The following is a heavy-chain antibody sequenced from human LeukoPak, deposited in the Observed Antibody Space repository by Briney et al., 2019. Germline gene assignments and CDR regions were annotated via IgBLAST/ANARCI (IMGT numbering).Heavy chain of an antibody. CDR1: GGTFSSYA. CDR3: ARGLDSSGYGGYYYYMDV. D-gene: IGHD3-22*01. V-gene: IGHV1-69*05. Sequence: GASVKVSCKASGGTFSSYAISWVRQAPGQGLEWMEGIIPIFGTANYAQKFQGRVTITTDESTSTAYMELSSLRSEDTAVYYCARGLDSSGYGGYYYYMDVWGKGTTVTVSS. CDR2: IIPIFGTA. J-gene: IGHJ6*03.